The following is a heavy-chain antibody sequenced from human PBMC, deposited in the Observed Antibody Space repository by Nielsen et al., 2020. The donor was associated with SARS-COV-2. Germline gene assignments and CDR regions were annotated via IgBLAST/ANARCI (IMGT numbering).Heavy chain of an antibody. D-gene: IGHD6-19*01. CDR2: LSAST. V-gene: IGHV3-23*01. CDR1: GFTFDDYG. J-gene: IGHJ4*02. Sequence: GGSLRLSCAASGFTFDDYGMSWVRQAPGKGLEWVSALSASTYYADSVKGRFTISRDNSKNTLYLQMNSLRAEDTAVYYCAKRSGYTSGWYGDYWGQGTLVTVSS. CDR3: AKRSGYTSGWYGDY.